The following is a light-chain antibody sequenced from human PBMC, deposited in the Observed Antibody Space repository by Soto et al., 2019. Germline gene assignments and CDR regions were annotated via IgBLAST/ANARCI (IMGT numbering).Light chain of an antibody. CDR2: EVN. CDR3: TSYTSSTLRIV. CDR1: SSDIGGFNY. Sequence: QSAVTQPASVSGSPGQSITVSCTGTSSDIGGFNYVSWYQQHPGKAPKLMIYEVNNRPSGVSSRFSGSKSGYTASLSISGLQTQDEAEYYCTSYTSSTLRIVFGSGTKLTVL. V-gene: IGLV2-14*01. J-gene: IGLJ1*01.